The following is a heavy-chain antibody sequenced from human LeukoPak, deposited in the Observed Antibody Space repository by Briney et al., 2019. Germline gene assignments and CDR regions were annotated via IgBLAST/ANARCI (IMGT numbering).Heavy chain of an antibody. Sequence: PGGSLKLSCAASGFTFSGTAMHWVRQASGKGLEWVARIRSKAKIYATAYAVSVKGRFNISSDDSKRKAFLKLNRLKTEDTAVYYCTRYVGALDSSGYCDYWGQGTLVTVSS. CDR1: GFTFSGTA. V-gene: IGHV3-73*01. CDR2: IRSKAKIYAT. D-gene: IGHD3-22*01. CDR3: TRYVGALDSSGYCDY. J-gene: IGHJ4*02.